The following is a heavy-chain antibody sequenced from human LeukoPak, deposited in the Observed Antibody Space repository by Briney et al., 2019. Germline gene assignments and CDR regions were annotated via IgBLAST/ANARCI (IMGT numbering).Heavy chain of an antibody. V-gene: IGHV3-23*01. D-gene: IGHD3-9*01. CDR2: ISGSGGST. CDR1: GFTFSSYA. J-gene: IGHJ4*02. Sequence: GGSQRLSCAASGFTFSSYAMSWVRQAPGRGLEWVSAISGSGGSTYYADSVKGRFTISRDNSKNTLYLQMNSLRAEDTAVYYCAKIYDILTGYYFDYWGQGTLVTVSS. CDR3: AKIYDILTGYYFDY.